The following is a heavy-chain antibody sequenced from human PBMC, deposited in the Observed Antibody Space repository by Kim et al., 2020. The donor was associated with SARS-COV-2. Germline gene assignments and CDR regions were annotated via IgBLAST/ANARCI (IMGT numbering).Heavy chain of an antibody. CDR2: IIPFNGNT. CDR1: GYSFTTNG. Sequence: ASVKVSCKTSGYSFTTNGISWARQAPGEGLEWVGWIIPFNGNTEFAQKFQDRVTLTTDTSTATAYMELRSLSSDDTAVYYCGRITVAWQGSGSPVGHWGQ. J-gene: IGHJ1*01. V-gene: IGHV1-18*04. CDR3: GRITVAWQGSGSPVGH. D-gene: IGHD1-26*01.